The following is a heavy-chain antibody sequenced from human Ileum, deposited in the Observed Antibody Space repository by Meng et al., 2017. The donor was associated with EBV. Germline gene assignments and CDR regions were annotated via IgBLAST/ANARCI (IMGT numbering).Heavy chain of an antibody. D-gene: IGHD5-24*01. V-gene: IGHV4-4*02. CDR2: IYYSGSP. J-gene: IGHJ4*02. Sequence: LLQSGPVLVKPSGTLSLICVVFDGSISSSNWWSWVRQPPGKGLEWIGQIYYSGSPSYNPSLKSRVTMSVDKSKNQVSLNLNSVTAADTALYYCARHSGYNQGYWGQGTLVTVSS. CDR1: DGSISSSNW. CDR3: ARHSGYNQGY.